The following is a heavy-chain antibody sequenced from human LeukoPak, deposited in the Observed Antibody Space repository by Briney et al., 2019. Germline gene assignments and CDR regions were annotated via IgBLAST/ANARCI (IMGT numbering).Heavy chain of an antibody. CDR1: GFTFNYFW. CDR3: ATVSEY. Sequence: GGSLRLSCAASGFTFNYFWMRWVRHVPGKGPVWVSGINNDGTATYYADSVKGRFTISRDNAKNTVYLQMNGLRAEDTSVYFCATVSEYWGQGTLVTVSS. V-gene: IGHV3-74*01. J-gene: IGHJ4*02. CDR2: INNDGTAT.